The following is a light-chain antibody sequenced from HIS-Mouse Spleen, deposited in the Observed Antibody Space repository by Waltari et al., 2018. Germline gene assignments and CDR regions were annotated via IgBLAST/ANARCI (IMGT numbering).Light chain of an antibody. V-gene: IGLV3-10*01. CDR3: YSTDSSGNHRV. CDR1: ALPKQY. Sequence: SYELPQPPPVSVSPGQTARITCSGAALPKQYAYWYQQKSGQAPVLVIYEDSKRPSGIPERFSGSSSGTMATLTISGAQVEDEADYYCYSTDSSGNHRVFGGGTKLTVL. J-gene: IGLJ2*01. CDR2: EDS.